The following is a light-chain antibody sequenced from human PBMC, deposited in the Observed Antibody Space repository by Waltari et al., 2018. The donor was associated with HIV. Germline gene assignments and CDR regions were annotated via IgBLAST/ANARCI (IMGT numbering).Light chain of an antibody. CDR1: QIVSSAY. CDR2: GAS. J-gene: IGKJ1*01. V-gene: IGKV3-20*01. CDR3: QQYGNSPET. Sequence: EIVLTQSPGTLSLSPGERATLSGRASQIVSSAYLAWYQQKPGQAPRLLIYGASTRATGVPDRFSGSGFGTDFTLTISRLEPEDCAVYYCQQYGNSPETFGQGARVEI.